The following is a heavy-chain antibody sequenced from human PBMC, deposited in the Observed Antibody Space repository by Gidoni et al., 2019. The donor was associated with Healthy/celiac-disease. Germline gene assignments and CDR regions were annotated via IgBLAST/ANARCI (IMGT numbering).Heavy chain of an antibody. CDR1: GFTFSSSG. J-gene: IGHJ4*02. V-gene: IGHV3-33*01. CDR2: IWVDGSNK. Sequence: QVQLVESGGGVVQPGRSLRRSCAAGGFTFSSSGRHWVRQAPGKRLEGVAVIWVDGSNKYYAAAVKGRFTISRDNSKNTLYLQMNSLRAEDTAVYYCARDQSGVTDYWGQGTLVTVSS. CDR3: ARDQSGVTDY. D-gene: IGHD2-21*02.